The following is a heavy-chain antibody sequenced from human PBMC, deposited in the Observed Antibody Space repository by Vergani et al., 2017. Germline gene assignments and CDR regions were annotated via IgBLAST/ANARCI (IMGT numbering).Heavy chain of an antibody. CDR2: IYYSGST. CDR1: GGSISSYY. J-gene: IGHJ4*02. V-gene: IGHV4-59*01. Sequence: QVQLQESGPGLVKPSETLSLTCTVSGGSISSYYWSWIRQPPGKGLEWIGYIYYSGSTNYNPSLKSRVTISVDTSKNQFSLKLSSMTAADTAVYYCAREGVGAVFDYWGQGTLVTVSS. D-gene: IGHD1-26*01. CDR3: AREGVGAVFDY.